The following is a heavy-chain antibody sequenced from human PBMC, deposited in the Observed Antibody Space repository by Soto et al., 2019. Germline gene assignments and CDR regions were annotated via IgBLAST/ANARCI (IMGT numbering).Heavy chain of an antibody. V-gene: IGHV1-18*01. CDR3: ARDLGAEYYDFWSGPSFDY. CDR1: GYTFTSFG. J-gene: IGHJ4*02. CDR2: ISAYNGNT. D-gene: IGHD3-3*01. Sequence: QVQLVQSGAEVKKPGASVKVSYKASGYTFTSFGISWVRQAPGQGLEWMGWISAYNGNTNYAQKLQGRVTMITDTSTSTAYMELRSLRSDDTAVYYCARDLGAEYYDFWSGPSFDYWGQGTLVTVSS.